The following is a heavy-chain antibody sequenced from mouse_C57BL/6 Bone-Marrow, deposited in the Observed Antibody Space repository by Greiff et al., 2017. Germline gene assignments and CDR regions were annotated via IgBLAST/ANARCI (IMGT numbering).Heavy chain of an antibody. CDR1: GFTFSSYG. D-gene: IGHD2-1*01. Sequence: EVKLVESGGDLVKPGGSLKLSCAASGFTFSSYGMSWVRQTPDKRLEWVATISSGGSYTYYPDSVKGRFTISRDNAKNTLYLQMSSLKSEDTAMYYCARLLYGNPAWWGQGTLVTVSA. CDR3: ARLLYGNPAW. J-gene: IGHJ3*02. V-gene: IGHV5-6*01. CDR2: ISSGGSYT.